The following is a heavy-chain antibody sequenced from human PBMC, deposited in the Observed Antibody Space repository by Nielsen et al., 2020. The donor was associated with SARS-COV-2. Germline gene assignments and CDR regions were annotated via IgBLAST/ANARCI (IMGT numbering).Heavy chain of an antibody. CDR2: IKHNGIT. V-gene: IGHV4-34*01. CDR1: GGSFSGHY. J-gene: IGHJ6*04. D-gene: IGHD7-27*01. CDR3: ARGRWGPSRLLKYYFYAMDV. Sequence: SETLSLTCVVYGGSFSGHYWRWTRQAQGKGLEWIGKIKHNGITKSGPSLKGRVPISVDTSKNQFPLKVSSATAADTAAYYCARGRWGPSRLLKYYFYAMDVWGEGTTVTVSS.